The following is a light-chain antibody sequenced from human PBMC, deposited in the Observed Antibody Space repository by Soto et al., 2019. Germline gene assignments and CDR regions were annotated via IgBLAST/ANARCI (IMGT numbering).Light chain of an antibody. Sequence: QSALTQPASVSGSPGQSITISCTGTSSDVGDYNFVSWYQQLPGKAPKLMIYEVSHRPSGVSNRCSGSKSGNTASLTISGLLAEDEAHYYCSSHTSSSIWVFGGGTKLTVL. J-gene: IGLJ3*02. CDR2: EVS. CDR1: SSDVGDYNF. V-gene: IGLV2-14*03. CDR3: SSHTSSSIWV.